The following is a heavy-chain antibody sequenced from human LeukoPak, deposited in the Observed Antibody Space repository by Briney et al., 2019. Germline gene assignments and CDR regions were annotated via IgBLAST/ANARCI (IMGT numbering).Heavy chain of an antibody. V-gene: IGHV3-21*01. D-gene: IGHD6-13*01. CDR3: ARVGAAALDY. J-gene: IGHJ4*02. Sequence: PGGSLRLSCAASGFTFSSYSMNWVRQAPGKGLEWVSSISSSSSYIYYADSVKGRFTISRDNAKNSLYLQMNSLRAEDTAVYYCARVGAAALDYWAREPWSPSPQ. CDR2: ISSSSSYI. CDR1: GFTFSSYS.